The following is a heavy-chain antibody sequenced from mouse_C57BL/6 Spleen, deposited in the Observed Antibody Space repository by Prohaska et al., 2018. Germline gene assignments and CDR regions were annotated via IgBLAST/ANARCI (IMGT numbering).Heavy chain of an antibody. Sequence: QVQLQQPGAELVKPGASVKLSCKASGYTFTSYWMHWVTQRPGRGLAWNGRMDPNSGSTNYNEKFKSKVTMTVDTSSSTAYMQLSSLTSEDSAVYYCARKSGYGSSYGYFDVWGTGTTVTVSS. D-gene: IGHD1-1*01. V-gene: IGHV1-62-3*01. CDR2: MDPNSGST. CDR1: GYTFTSYW. CDR3: ARKSGYGSSYGYFDV. J-gene: IGHJ1*03.